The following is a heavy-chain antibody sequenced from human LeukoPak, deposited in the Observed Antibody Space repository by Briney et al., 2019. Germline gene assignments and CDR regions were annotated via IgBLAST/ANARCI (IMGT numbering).Heavy chain of an antibody. D-gene: IGHD3-9*01. CDR3: ARGSVLPLRFVDVLLHGFVY. J-gene: IGHJ4*02. CDR2: INHSGST. Sequence: SETLSLTCAVYGGSFSDYYRSCIRPPPGKGLEWIGVINHSGSTNYNPSLKSRFTISVDTSKNQFSLKLNSLTAADTAVYYCARGSVLPLRFVDVLLHGFVYWGQGAQVTVSS. CDR1: GGSFSDYY. V-gene: IGHV4-34*01.